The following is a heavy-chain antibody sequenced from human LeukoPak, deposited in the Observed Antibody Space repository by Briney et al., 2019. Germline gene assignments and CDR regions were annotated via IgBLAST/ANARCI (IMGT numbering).Heavy chain of an antibody. CDR2: IYYSGST. CDR3: ASATPGYRTPFGY. Sequence: SSETLSLTCTVSGGSISSYYWSWIRQPPGKGLEWIGYIYYSGSTNYNPSLKSRVTISVDTSKNQFSLKLSSVTAADTAVYYCASATPGYRTPFGYWGQGTLVTVSS. J-gene: IGHJ4*02. D-gene: IGHD6-13*01. CDR1: GGSISSYY. V-gene: IGHV4-59*01.